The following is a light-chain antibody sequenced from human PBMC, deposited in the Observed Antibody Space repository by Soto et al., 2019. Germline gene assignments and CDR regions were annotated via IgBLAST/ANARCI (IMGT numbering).Light chain of an antibody. J-gene: IGKJ2*01. CDR3: HQYYGYPYT. Sequence: DIQMTQTPATLSASIGDRITITCRASQNINTWLAWYQQKPGRAPKVLIYDASSLESGVPSRISGSGSGTEFILTISSLQLDDFATYYCHQYYGYPYTFGQGTKVDNK. CDR1: QNINTW. CDR2: DAS. V-gene: IGKV1-5*01.